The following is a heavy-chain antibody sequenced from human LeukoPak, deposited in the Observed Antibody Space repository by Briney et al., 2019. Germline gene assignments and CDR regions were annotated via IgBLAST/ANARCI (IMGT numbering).Heavy chain of an antibody. CDR2: IYSGGST. CDR1: GFTVSSNY. Sequence: GGSLRLSCAATGFTVSSNYMSWVRQAPGKGLEWVSVIYSGGSTYYADSVKGRFTISRDNSKNTLYLQMNSLRAEDTAVYYCARGLNVVVPAAMNYFDYWGQGTLVTVSS. J-gene: IGHJ4*02. V-gene: IGHV3-66*01. D-gene: IGHD2-2*01. CDR3: ARGLNVVVPAAMNYFDY.